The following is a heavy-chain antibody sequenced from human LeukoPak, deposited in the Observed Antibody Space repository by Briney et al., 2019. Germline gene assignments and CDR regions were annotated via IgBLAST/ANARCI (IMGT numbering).Heavy chain of an antibody. CDR1: GGSISSSSYY. V-gene: IGHV4-39*07. J-gene: IGHJ5*02. CDR3: ARWRSGYYSYWFDP. CDR2: IYYSGST. D-gene: IGHD3-22*01. Sequence: SETLSLTCTVSGGSISSSSYYWGWIRQPPGKGLERIGSIYYSGSTYYNPTLKSRVTISVDTSKNQFSLKLSSVTAADTAVYYCARWRSGYYSYWFDPWGQGTLVTVSS.